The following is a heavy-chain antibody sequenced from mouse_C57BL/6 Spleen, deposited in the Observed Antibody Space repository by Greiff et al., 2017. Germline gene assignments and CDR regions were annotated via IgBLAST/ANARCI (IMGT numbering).Heavy chain of an antibody. V-gene: IGHV1-69*01. J-gene: IGHJ4*01. Sequence: QVQLQQPGAELVMPGASVKLSCKASGYTFTSYWMHWVKQRPGQGLEWIGEIDPSDSYTNYNQKFKGKSTLTVDKSSSTAYMQLSSLTSEDSAVYYCARSTGAKGYWGQGTSVTVSS. CDR2: IDPSDSYT. CDR3: ARSTGAKGY. CDR1: GYTFTSYW. D-gene: IGHD1-1*01.